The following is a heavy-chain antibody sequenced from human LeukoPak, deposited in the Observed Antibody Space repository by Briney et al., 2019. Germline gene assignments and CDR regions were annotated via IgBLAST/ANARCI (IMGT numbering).Heavy chain of an antibody. CDR1: GFTFSSYW. V-gene: IGHV3-74*01. D-gene: IGHD3-3*01. J-gene: IGHJ6*02. CDR2: INSDGSST. CDR3: AKEGNYDFWSGYYPAQYYYGMDV. Sequence: PGGSLRLSCAASGFTFSSYWMHWVRHAPGKGLVWVSRINSDGSSTSYADSVKGRFTISRDNSKNTLYLQMNSLRAEDTAVYYCAKEGNYDFWSGYYPAQYYYGMDVWGQGTTVTVSS.